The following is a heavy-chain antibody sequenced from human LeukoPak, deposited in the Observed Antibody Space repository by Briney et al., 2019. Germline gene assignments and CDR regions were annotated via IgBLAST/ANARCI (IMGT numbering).Heavy chain of an antibody. V-gene: IGHV5-51*01. Sequence: GESLKISCKGSGYTFSSYWIGWVRQMPGKGLEWMGIIYPDDSDTRYSPSFQGQVTISADKSISTAYLQWGSLKASDTAMYYCARLAYCSNDVCYSNYYYSMDVGGKGTTVTVSS. CDR2: IYPDDSDT. CDR1: GYTFSSYW. D-gene: IGHD2-8*01. J-gene: IGHJ6*03. CDR3: ARLAYCSNDVCYSNYYYSMDV.